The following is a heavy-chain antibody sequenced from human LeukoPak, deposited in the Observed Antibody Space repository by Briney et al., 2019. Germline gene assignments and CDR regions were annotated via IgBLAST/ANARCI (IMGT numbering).Heavy chain of an antibody. J-gene: IGHJ4*02. CDR2: INHSGST. CDR3: ARVKISSGYPFDY. CDR1: GGSFSGYY. Sequence: KPSETLSLTCAVYGGSFSGYYWSWIRQPPGKGLGWIGEINHSGSTIYNPSLKSRVNISVDTSKNQFSLKLNSVTAADTAVYYCARVKISSGYPFDYWGQGTLVTVSS. D-gene: IGHD6-13*01. V-gene: IGHV4-34*01.